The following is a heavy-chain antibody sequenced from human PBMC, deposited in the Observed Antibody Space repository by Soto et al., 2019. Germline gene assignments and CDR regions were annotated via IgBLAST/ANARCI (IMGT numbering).Heavy chain of an antibody. CDR2: IYWDDDK. J-gene: IGHJ4*02. CDR1: GFSLSTSGVG. Sequence: QITLKESGPTLVKPTQTLTLTCTFSGFSLSTSGVGVGWIRQPPGKALEWLAPIYWDDDKRYSPSLKSRLTTTKDTSKNQLVLTMTNMDPVDTAPYYCAHNPPQPSGPRFDYWGQGTLVTVSS. CDR3: AHNPPQPSGPRFDY. V-gene: IGHV2-5*02. D-gene: IGHD2-2*01.